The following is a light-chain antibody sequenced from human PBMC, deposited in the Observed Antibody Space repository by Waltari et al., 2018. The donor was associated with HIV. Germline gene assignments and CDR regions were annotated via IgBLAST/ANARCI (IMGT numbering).Light chain of an antibody. J-gene: IGLJ1*01. CDR3: AAWDDRLNAYI. V-gene: IGLV1-44*01. CDR1: SSNIGDNV. CDR2: NNN. Sequence: QSVLTQPPSASGTPGQRVTISCSGGSSNIGDNVVNWYQQIPGTAPKLLAYNNNRRPSGVPDRFSASWSGTSASLAISGLQSEDEANYYCAAWDDRLNAYIFGTGTKVSVL.